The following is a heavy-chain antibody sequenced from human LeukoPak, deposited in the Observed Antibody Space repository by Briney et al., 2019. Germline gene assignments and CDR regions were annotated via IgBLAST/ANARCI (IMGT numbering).Heavy chain of an antibody. D-gene: IGHD3-10*01. CDR3: TSTERHYYGSGSYAFDI. CDR2: IRSKAYGGTT. Sequence: GGSLRLSCTASGFTFGDYAMSWVRQAPGKGLEGVGFIRSKAYGGTTEYAASVKGRFTISRDDSKSIAYLQMNSLKTEDTAVYYCTSTERHYYGSGSYAFDIWGQGTMVTVSS. J-gene: IGHJ3*02. V-gene: IGHV3-49*04. CDR1: GFTFGDYA.